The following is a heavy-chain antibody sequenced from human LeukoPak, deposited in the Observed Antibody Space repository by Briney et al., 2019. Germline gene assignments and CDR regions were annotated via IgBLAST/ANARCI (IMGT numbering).Heavy chain of an antibody. CDR3: ARHPRGYRYGSGN. V-gene: IGHV4-34*01. J-gene: IGHJ4*02. D-gene: IGHD5-18*01. Sequence: KPSETLSLTCAVYGGSFSGYYWSWIRQPPGKGLEWIGEINHSGSTNYNPSLKSRVTISVDTSKNQFSLKLSSVTAADTAVYYCARHPRGYRYGSGNWGQGTLVTVSS. CDR2: INHSGST. CDR1: GGSFSGYY.